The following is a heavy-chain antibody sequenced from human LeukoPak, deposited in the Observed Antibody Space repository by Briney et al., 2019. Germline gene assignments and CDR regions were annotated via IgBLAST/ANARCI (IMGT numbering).Heavy chain of an antibody. V-gene: IGHV3-33*01. Sequence: PGRSLRLSCAASGFTFSSYGMHWVRQAPGKGLEWVAVIWYDGSNKYYADSVKGRFTISRDNSKNTLYLQMNSLRAEDTAVYYCARDREQWLVPGALDLWGQGTMVTVSS. J-gene: IGHJ3*01. CDR3: ARDREQWLVPGALDL. CDR1: GFTFSSYG. CDR2: IWYDGSNK. D-gene: IGHD6-19*01.